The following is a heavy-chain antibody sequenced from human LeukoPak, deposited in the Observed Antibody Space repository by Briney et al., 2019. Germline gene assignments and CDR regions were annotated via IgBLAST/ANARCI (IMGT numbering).Heavy chain of an antibody. CDR2: ISSSGSTI. CDR3: ARDNVLRGYSGYDKEYYYYMDV. Sequence: LSLTCTVSGGSISSYYWSWIRQRPGKGQEWVSYISSSGSTIYYADSVKGRFTISRDNAKNSLYLQMNSLRAEDTAVYYCARDNVLRGYSGYDKEYYYYMDVWGKGTTVTISS. CDR1: GGSISSYY. D-gene: IGHD5-12*01. V-gene: IGHV3-11*04. J-gene: IGHJ6*03.